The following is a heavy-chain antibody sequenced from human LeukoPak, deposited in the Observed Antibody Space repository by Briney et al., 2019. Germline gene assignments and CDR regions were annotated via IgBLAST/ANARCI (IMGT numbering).Heavy chain of an antibody. D-gene: IGHD6-6*01. CDR1: GGSITSYY. V-gene: IGHV4-4*07. CDR2: IHTSGST. Sequence: SETLSLTCTVSGGSITSYYWSWIRQPAGKGLEWIGRIHTSGSTDHNPSLKSRVTMSVDTSKNEFSLKLTSVTAADTAVYHCAREGSMTARPFVSIDYWGQGTLVTVSS. CDR3: AREGSMTARPFVSIDY. J-gene: IGHJ4*02.